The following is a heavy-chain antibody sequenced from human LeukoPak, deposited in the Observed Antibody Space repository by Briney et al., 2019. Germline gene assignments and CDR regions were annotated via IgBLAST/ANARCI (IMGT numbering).Heavy chain of an antibody. Sequence: GGSLRLSCAASGFTFSSYAMHWVRQAPGKGLEWVAVISYDGSNKYYADSVKGRFTISRDNSKNTLYLQMNSLRAEDTAVYYCARDSTSDIAAAGVDYWGQGTLVTVSS. V-gene: IGHV3-30*04. J-gene: IGHJ4*02. CDR1: GFTFSSYA. CDR2: ISYDGSNK. D-gene: IGHD6-13*01. CDR3: ARDSTSDIAAAGVDY.